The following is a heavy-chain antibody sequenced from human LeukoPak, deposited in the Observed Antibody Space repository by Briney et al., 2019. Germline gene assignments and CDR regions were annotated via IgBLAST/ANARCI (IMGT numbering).Heavy chain of an antibody. Sequence: ASVKVSCKASGYTFTSYDISWVRQAPGQGLEWMGWISAYNGNTNYAQKLQGRVTMTTDTSTSTAYMELRSLRSDHSAVYFCARVPIPPYSSSWYQPFDYWGQGTLVTVSS. J-gene: IGHJ4*02. V-gene: IGHV1-18*01. CDR1: GYTFTSYD. D-gene: IGHD6-13*01. CDR2: ISAYNGNT. CDR3: ARVPIPPYSSSWYQPFDY.